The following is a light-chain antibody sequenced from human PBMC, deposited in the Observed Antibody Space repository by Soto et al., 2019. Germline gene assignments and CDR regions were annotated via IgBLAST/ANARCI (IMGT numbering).Light chain of an antibody. CDR2: KAS. CDR3: QQYNSYST. Sequence: DIQITQSASAVSASVGDRVTITCRASQSISSWLAWYQQKPGKAPKLLIYKASSLESGVPSRFSGSGSGTEFTLTISSLQPDDFATYYCQQYNSYSTFGQGTKVDI. J-gene: IGKJ1*01. V-gene: IGKV1-5*03. CDR1: QSISSW.